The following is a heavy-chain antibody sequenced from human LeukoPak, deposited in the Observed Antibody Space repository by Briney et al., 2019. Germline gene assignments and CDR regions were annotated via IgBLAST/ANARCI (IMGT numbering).Heavy chain of an antibody. CDR2: INPNSGGT. V-gene: IGHV1-2*02. D-gene: IGHD3-16*02. Sequence: ASVTVSFTASGYTFTGYYMRWVRQAPGHGLEWMGWINPNSGGTNYAQKFQGRVTMTRDTSISTAYMELSRLGSDDSAVYYCATLSSYHYYFDYWGQGTLVTVSS. J-gene: IGHJ4*02. CDR3: ATLSSYHYYFDY. CDR1: GYTFTGYY.